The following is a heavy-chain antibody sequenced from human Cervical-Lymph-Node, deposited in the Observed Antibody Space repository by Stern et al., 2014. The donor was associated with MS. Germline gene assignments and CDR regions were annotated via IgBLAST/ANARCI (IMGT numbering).Heavy chain of an antibody. J-gene: IGHJ6*02. V-gene: IGHV1-2*02. CDR3: ARDKWERLSPYYYHGMDV. D-gene: IGHD1-26*01. CDR1: EYTFTNFY. Sequence: VQLVESGAEVKKPGASLRVSCRASEYTFTNFYINWVRQAPGEGLERMGWINPSTGDTKFAQKFQGRVTMTRDTSVFTAYMDLSRLTSDDTAVYYCARDKWERLSPYYYHGMDVWGQGTTVTVSS. CDR2: INPSTGDT.